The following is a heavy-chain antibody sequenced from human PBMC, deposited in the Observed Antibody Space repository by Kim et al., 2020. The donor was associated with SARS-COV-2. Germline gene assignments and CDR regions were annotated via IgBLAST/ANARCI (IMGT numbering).Heavy chain of an antibody. Sequence: SLTSRVTISVDTSKNQFSLKLRSVTAADTAVYYCARTYYDILTGYPNFDYWGQGTLVTVSS. D-gene: IGHD3-9*01. V-gene: IGHV4-39*01. J-gene: IGHJ4*02. CDR3: ARTYYDILTGYPNFDY.